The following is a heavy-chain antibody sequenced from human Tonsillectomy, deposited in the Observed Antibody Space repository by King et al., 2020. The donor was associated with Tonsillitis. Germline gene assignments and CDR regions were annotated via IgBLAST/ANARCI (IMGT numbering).Heavy chain of an antibody. CDR2: INPSGGST. CDR1: GYAFTNYY. J-gene: IGHJ6*02. V-gene: IGHV1-46*03. D-gene: IGHD3-9*01. Sequence: VQLVESGAEVKKPGTSVKVSCKASGYAFTNYYIHWVRQAPGQGLEWMGIINPSGGSTGYAQKFQGRVTMTRDTSTSTVYMDLSSLRSEDTAVYYCARDWSFDILTGTQWYYGMDVWGQGTTFTVSS. CDR3: ARDWSFDILTGTQWYYGMDV.